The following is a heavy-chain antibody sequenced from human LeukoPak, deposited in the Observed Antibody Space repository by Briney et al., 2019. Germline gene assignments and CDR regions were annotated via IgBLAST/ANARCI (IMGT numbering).Heavy chain of an antibody. V-gene: IGHV4-34*01. Sequence: SETLSLTCAVYGGSFSGYYWSWIRQPPGKGLEWIGEINHSGSTNYNPSLKSRVTISVDTSKNQFSLKLSSVTAADTAVYYCARRRYSSGYHFGFDYWGQGTLVTVSS. J-gene: IGHJ4*02. CDR2: INHSGST. D-gene: IGHD3-22*01. CDR1: GGSFSGYY. CDR3: ARRRYSSGYHFGFDY.